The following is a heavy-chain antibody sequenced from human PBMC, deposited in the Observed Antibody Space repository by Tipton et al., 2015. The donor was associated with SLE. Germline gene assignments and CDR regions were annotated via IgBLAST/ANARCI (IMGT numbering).Heavy chain of an antibody. Sequence: SLRLSCAASGFTFSDAWMSWVRQAPGKGLEWVANIKQDGSEKYYVDSVKGRFTISRDNAKNSLYLQMNSLRVEDTAVYYCARGVSPVWMAVAGTYFDYWGQGTLVTVSS. D-gene: IGHD6-19*01. J-gene: IGHJ4*02. CDR2: IKQDGSEK. CDR3: ARGVSPVWMAVAGTYFDY. CDR1: GFTFSDAW. V-gene: IGHV3-7*02.